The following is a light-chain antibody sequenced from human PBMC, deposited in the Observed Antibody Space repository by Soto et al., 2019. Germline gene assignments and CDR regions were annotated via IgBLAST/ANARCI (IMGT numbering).Light chain of an antibody. J-gene: IGKJ4*01. CDR2: GAS. V-gene: IGKV1-5*01. Sequence: DIQMTQSPSSLSAPVGDRVTITCRASQSVNSWLAWYQQRPGKXPXXLIYGASTLESGVPSRFSGGGSGTESTPTLSSLQPDDFATDDCHQYDSYHTFGGGTKVEIK. CDR1: QSVNSW. CDR3: HQYDSYHT.